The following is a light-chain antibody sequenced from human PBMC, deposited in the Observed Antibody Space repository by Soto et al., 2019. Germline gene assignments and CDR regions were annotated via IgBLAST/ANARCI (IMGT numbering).Light chain of an antibody. V-gene: IGKV3-15*01. CDR1: QSVSRN. CDR2: GAS. CDR3: QQYNNWPWT. Sequence: EIVMTQSPATLSVSPGERASLSCRASQSVSRNLAWYQQKPGQTPRLLISGASTRATGIPARFSGSESGTEFTLTISSLQSDDVAVYYCQQYNNWPWTFGQGTKVEIK. J-gene: IGKJ1*01.